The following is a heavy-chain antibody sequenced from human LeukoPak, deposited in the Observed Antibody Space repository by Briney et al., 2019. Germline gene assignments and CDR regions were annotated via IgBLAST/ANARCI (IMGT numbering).Heavy chain of an antibody. J-gene: IGHJ4*02. CDR1: GDSISSSRSY. CDR3: ARRQSTRPFDY. Sequence: SETLSLTCSVSGDSISSSRSYWGWIRQPPGKGLEWIGSIYYSGGTYCNPSLKSRVTISVDTSKNQFSLKLSSVTAADTAVYYCARRQSTRPFDYWGQGTLVTVSS. D-gene: IGHD1-1*01. V-gene: IGHV4-39*07. CDR2: IYYSGGT.